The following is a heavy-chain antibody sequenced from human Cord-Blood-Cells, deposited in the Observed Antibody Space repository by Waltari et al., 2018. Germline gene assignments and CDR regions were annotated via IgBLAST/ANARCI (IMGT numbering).Heavy chain of an antibody. Sequence: QLQLQESGPGLVKPSETLSLTCTVSGGSISSSSYYWGWIRQPPGKGLEWIGSIYYSGRTYYNPSRKSRVTISVDTSKNQFSLKLSSVTAADTAVYYCARRLATIFGVVIGFDYWGQGTLVTVSS. D-gene: IGHD3-3*01. CDR2: IYYSGRT. CDR1: GGSISSSSYY. CDR3: ARRLATIFGVVIGFDY. V-gene: IGHV4-39*01. J-gene: IGHJ4*02.